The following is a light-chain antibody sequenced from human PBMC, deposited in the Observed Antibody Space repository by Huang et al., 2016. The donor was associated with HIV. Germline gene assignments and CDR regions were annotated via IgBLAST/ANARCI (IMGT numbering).Light chain of an antibody. Sequence: EIVLTQSPATLSLSRGERATLSCRASQSVSSDLDWYQQKAGQAPRLLIYGASNRATGIPARFSGSGSGTDFTLTISSLEPEDFAVYYCQQRSDWPRTFGQGTKLEIK. CDR3: QQRSDWPRT. V-gene: IGKV3-11*01. CDR1: QSVSSD. CDR2: GAS. J-gene: IGKJ2*01.